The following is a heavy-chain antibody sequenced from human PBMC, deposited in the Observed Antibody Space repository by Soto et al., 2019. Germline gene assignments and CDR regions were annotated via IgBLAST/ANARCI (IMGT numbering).Heavy chain of an antibody. CDR3: ARLWPSDNSGYLVY. CDR1: GVSISSYY. D-gene: IGHD3-22*01. V-gene: IGHV4-59*12. CDR2: MYYGGST. J-gene: IGHJ4*02. Sequence: SETLSLTCTVSGVSISSYYWSWIRQPPGKGLDWIGYMYYGGSTNYNPSLMTRPTISMDSSKNHFSLELTSVTAADTAVYYCARLWPSDNSGYLVYWGLGTLVTVSS.